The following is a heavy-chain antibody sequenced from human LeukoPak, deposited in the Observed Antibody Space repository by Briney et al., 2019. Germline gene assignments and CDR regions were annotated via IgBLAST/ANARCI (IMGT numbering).Heavy chain of an antibody. CDR1: GFTFSSLA. CDR2: IIISLGNT. Sequence: GGSLRLSCAASGFTFSSLAMRGVGQARGKGGVWGAVIIISLGNTYSTKSVKGPFTICRHNSNNTLYLQMNSLRVEDTAVYYCAKGPRASGWTYFDYCGQGTLVTVSS. J-gene: IGHJ4*02. V-gene: IGHV3-23*01. CDR3: AKGPRASGWTYFDY. D-gene: IGHD6-19*01.